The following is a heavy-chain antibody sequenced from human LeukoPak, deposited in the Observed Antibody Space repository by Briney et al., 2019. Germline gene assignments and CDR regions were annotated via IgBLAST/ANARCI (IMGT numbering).Heavy chain of an antibody. J-gene: IGHJ4*02. D-gene: IGHD6-25*01. Sequence: SQTLSLTCAIYGGSFSHYYWSWIRQPPGKGQEWVVEIHPSGSTSFNPSLESRVSISKDTSKNQFSLKLTSVTAADTAVYYCSRGSDESKTGDYWGQGTLVTVSS. CDR3: SRGSDESKTGDY. V-gene: IGHV4-34*01. CDR2: IHPSGST. CDR1: GGSFSHYY.